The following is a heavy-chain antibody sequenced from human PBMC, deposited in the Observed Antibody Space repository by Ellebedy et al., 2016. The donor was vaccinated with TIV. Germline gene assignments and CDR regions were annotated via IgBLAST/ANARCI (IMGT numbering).Heavy chain of an antibody. Sequence: AASVKVSCKASGYIFIGFYIHWVRQAPGQGLEWMGWINPNSGGTNFAQQFEGRVAMTRDTSINTIYMELSRLRSDDTALYYCARERSEIPNYFDPWGQGTLVTVSS. V-gene: IGHV1-2*02. CDR3: ARERSEIPNYFDP. CDR2: INPNSGGT. D-gene: IGHD1-7*01. J-gene: IGHJ5*02. CDR1: GYIFIGFY.